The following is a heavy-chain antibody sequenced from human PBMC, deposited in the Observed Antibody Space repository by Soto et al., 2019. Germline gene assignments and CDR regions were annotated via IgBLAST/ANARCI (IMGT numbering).Heavy chain of an antibody. J-gene: IGHJ4*01. CDR1: GFTFSSYS. CDR3: ARIFWSGTITEYYFDY. CDR2: ISTTSTYI. V-gene: IGHV3-21*01. Sequence: PGGSLRLSCAASGFTFSSYSMYWARQAPGKGLEWVSSISTTSTYIYYADSVKGRFTISRDNAKSSLYLQMNSLRAEDTAVYYCARIFWSGTITEYYFDYWGHGTLVTVSS. D-gene: IGHD3-3*01.